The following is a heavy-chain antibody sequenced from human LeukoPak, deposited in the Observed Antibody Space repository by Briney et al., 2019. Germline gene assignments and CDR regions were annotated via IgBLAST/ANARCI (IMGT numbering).Heavy chain of an antibody. D-gene: IGHD2/OR15-2a*01. V-gene: IGHV4-59*01. CDR1: GGSISSYY. CDR2: IYYSGST. Sequence: SETLSLTCTVSGGSISSYYWSWIRQPPGKGLEWIGYIYYSGSTNYNPSLKSRVTISVDTSKNQFSLKLSSVTAADTAVYYCARRGSPYFLDAFHIWGQGTMVTVSS. J-gene: IGHJ3*02. CDR3: ARRGSPYFLDAFHI.